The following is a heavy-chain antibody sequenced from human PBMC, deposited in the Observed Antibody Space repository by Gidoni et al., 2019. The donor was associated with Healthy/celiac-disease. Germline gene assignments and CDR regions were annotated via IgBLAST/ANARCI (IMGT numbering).Heavy chain of an antibody. Sequence: EVQLVESGGGLVQPGGSLSLSCAASGFTFRSYWMSWVRQAPCKGLEWVANIKQDGSEKYYVEAVKGRFTISRDNAKNSRYLQMNSLRAEDTAVYYCARDKSPFSTAMDAFDIWGQGTMVTVSS. CDR1: GFTFRSYW. V-gene: IGHV3-7*03. CDR2: IKQDGSEK. CDR3: ARDKSPFSTAMDAFDI. D-gene: IGHD5-18*01. J-gene: IGHJ3*02.